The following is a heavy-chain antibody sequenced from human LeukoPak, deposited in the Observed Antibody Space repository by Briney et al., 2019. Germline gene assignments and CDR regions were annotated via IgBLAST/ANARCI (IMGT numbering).Heavy chain of an antibody. CDR1: GFTFSSYA. CDR2: ISYDGSNK. Sequence: GGSLRLSCAASGFTFSSYAMHWVRQAPGKGLEWVAVISYDGSNKYYADSVKGRFTISRDNSKNTLYLQMNSLRAEDTAVYYCARGDVVPAAPFDYWGQGTLVTVSS. D-gene: IGHD2-2*01. CDR3: ARGDVVPAAPFDY. J-gene: IGHJ4*02. V-gene: IGHV3-30-3*01.